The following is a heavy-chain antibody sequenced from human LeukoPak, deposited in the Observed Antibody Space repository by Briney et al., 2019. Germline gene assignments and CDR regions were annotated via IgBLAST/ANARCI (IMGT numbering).Heavy chain of an antibody. J-gene: IGHJ3*02. D-gene: IGHD3-16*01. V-gene: IGHV3-33*06. CDR3: ANWGLVGSFDI. Sequence: GGSLRLSCAASGFTFSSYGMHWVRQAPGKGLEWVAVIWYGGSNKYYADSVKGRFTISRDNSKNTLYLQMNSLRAEDTAVYYCANWGLVGSFDIWGQGTMVTVSS. CDR1: GFTFSSYG. CDR2: IWYGGSNK.